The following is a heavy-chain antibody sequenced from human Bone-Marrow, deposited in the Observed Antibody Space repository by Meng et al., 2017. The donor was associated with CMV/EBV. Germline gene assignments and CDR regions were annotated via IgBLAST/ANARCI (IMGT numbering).Heavy chain of an antibody. Sequence: GGSLRLSCAASGFTFSSYGMHWVRQAPGKGLEWVAFIRYDGSNKYYADSVKGRFTISRDNSKNTLYLQMNSLRAEDTAVYYCARDLEIYGDSPRGFDYWGQGTLVTASS. CDR2: IRYDGSNK. V-gene: IGHV3-30*02. J-gene: IGHJ4*02. D-gene: IGHD4-17*01. CDR1: GFTFSSYG. CDR3: ARDLEIYGDSPRGFDY.